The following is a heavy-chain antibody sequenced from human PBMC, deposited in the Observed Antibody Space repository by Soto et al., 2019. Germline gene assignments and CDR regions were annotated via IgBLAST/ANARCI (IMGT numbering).Heavy chain of an antibody. CDR2: IGVVGDT. D-gene: IGHD3-10*01. CDR3: VRGLPGGFDP. V-gene: IGHV3-13*01. J-gene: IGHJ5*02. Sequence: PGGSLRLSCAASGFILSNYDVHWVRQTSGHGLEWVARIGVVGDTNYSGSVKGRFTISRQNARNSFFLQMNSLIAGDTAVYSCVRGLPGGFDPWGQGTLVTVSS. CDR1: GFILSNYD.